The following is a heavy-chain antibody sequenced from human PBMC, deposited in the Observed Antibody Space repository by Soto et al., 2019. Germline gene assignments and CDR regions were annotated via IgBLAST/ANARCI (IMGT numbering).Heavy chain of an antibody. CDR3: ARAADSRSWYWRGGNWFDP. CDR2: IYHSGST. J-gene: IGHJ5*02. Sequence: PSETLSLTCAVSGYSISSGYYWGWIRHPPGKGLEWIGSIYHSGSTYYNPSLKSRVTISVDTSKNQFSLKLSSVTAADTAVYYCARAADSRSWYWRGGNWFDPWGQGTLVTVSS. V-gene: IGHV4-38-2*01. CDR1: GYSISSGYY. D-gene: IGHD6-13*01.